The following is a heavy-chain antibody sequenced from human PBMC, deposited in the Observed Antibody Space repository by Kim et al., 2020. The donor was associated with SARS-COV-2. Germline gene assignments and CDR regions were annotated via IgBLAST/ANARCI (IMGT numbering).Heavy chain of an antibody. V-gene: IGHV4-39*01. Sequence: SETLSLTCTVSGGSISSSSYYWGWIRQPPGKGLEWIGSIYYSGSTYYNPSLKSRVTISVDTSKNQFSLKLSSVTAADTAVYYCARHGLVVRGVKNWFDPWGQGTLVTVSS. J-gene: IGHJ5*02. D-gene: IGHD3-10*01. CDR3: ARHGLVVRGVKNWFDP. CDR2: IYYSGST. CDR1: GGSISSSSYY.